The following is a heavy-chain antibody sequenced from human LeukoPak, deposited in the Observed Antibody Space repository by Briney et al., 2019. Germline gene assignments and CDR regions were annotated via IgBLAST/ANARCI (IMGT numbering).Heavy chain of an antibody. CDR1: GFHFISYW. CDR2: ISSSGSTI. J-gene: IGHJ3*02. Sequence: GGSLRLSCEASGFHFISYWMSWVRQAPGKGLEWVSYISSSGSTIYYADSVKGRFTISRDNAKNSLYLQMNSLRAEDTAVYYCARGRGAVAGAFDIWGQGTMVTVSS. D-gene: IGHD6-19*01. V-gene: IGHV3-48*04. CDR3: ARGRGAVAGAFDI.